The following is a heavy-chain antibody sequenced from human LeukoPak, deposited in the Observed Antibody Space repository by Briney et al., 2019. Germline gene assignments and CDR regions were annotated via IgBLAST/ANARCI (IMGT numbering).Heavy chain of an antibody. Sequence: PSETLSLTCTVSGGSISSSSYYWGWIRQPPGKGLEWIGSIYYSGSTYYNPSLKSRVTISVDTSKNQFSLKLSSVTAADTAMYYCARRYEYYDFWSGYSGGYYFDYWGQGTLVTVSS. D-gene: IGHD3-3*01. J-gene: IGHJ4*02. CDR2: IYYSGST. CDR1: GGSISSSSYY. V-gene: IGHV4-39*01. CDR3: ARRYEYYDFWSGYSGGYYFDY.